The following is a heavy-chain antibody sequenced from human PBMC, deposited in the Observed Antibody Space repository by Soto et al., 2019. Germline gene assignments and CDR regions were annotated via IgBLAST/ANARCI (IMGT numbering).Heavy chain of an antibody. Sequence: SLRLSCAASGLIFSNYAMSWVRQAPGKGLEWVSLISGTGGNTYYADSVKGRFTISRDNSNNTLYLQMNSLRADDTAVYFCAKGRGASSWYNYWGQGTLVTVSS. CDR2: ISGTGGNT. CDR1: GLIFSNYA. CDR3: AKGRGASSWYNY. J-gene: IGHJ4*02. D-gene: IGHD6-13*01. V-gene: IGHV3-23*01.